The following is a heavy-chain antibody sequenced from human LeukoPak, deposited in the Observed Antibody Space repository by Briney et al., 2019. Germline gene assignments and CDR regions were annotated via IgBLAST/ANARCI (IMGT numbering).Heavy chain of an antibody. V-gene: IGHV3-33*01. D-gene: IGHD2-2*01. J-gene: IGHJ6*04. Sequence: GGSLRLSCAASGFTFSSYGMHWVRQAPGKGLEWVAVIWYDGSNKYYADSVKGRFTISRDNFKKTLYLQMNSLRAEDTAVYYCSSTTRYYYYYGMDVWGKGTTVTVSS. CDR1: GFTFSSYG. CDR3: SSTTRYYYYYGMDV. CDR2: IWYDGSNK.